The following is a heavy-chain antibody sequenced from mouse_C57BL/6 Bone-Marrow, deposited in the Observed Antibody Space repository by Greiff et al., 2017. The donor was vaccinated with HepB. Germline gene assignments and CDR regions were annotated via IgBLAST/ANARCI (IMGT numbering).Heavy chain of an antibody. CDR3: ARVGSSWFAY. Sequence: QLVESGPGLVKPSQSLSLTCSVTGYSITSGYYWNWIRQFPGNKLEWMGYISYDGSNNYNPSLKNRISITRDTSKNQFFLKLNSVTTEDTATYYCARVGSSWFAYWGQGTLVTVSA. V-gene: IGHV3-6*01. CDR2: ISYDGSN. CDR1: GYSITSGYY. J-gene: IGHJ3*01.